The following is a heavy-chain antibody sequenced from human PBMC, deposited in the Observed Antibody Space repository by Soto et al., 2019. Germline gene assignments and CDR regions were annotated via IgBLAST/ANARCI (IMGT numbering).Heavy chain of an antibody. CDR1: GGSISSSSYY. V-gene: IGHV4-39*01. D-gene: IGHD3-10*01. CDR3: ARGLYGSGSYFDY. J-gene: IGHJ4*02. Sequence: SETLSLTCTVSGGSISSSSYYWGWIRQPPGKGLEWIGSIYYSGSTYYNPSLKSRVTISVDTSKNQFSLKLSSVTAADTAVYYCARGLYGSGSYFDYWGQGTLVTVSS. CDR2: IYYSGST.